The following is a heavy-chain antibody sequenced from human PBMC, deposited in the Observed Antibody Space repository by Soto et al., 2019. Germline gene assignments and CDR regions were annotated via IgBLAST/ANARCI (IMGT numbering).Heavy chain of an antibody. CDR1: GFTLSTDS. Sequence: GRDLRLSYAASGFTLSTDSMSWVRQAPGKGLEWVANIKQDGSEKYYVDSVKGRFTISRDNAKNSLYLQMNSLRAEDTAVYYCARDIVVVTHYFLYCGPATLVTVS. CDR2: IKQDGSEK. J-gene: IGHJ4*02. V-gene: IGHV3-7*05. CDR3: ARDIVVVTHYFLY. D-gene: IGHD2-21*02.